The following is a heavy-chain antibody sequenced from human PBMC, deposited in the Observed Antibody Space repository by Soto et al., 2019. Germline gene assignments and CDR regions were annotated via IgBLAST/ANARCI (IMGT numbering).Heavy chain of an antibody. V-gene: IGHV3-33*01. CDR3: ARDGGLSSRPQYYHDGMDV. CDR1: GFTFSNNG. Sequence: QVQLVESGGGVVQPGRSLRLSCAASGFTFSNNGMHWVRQAPGKGLEWVAVIWYDGTNKYYADSVKGRFTISRDNSKNTLYLQMNSLRAEDTAVYYCARDGGLSSRPQYYHDGMDVWGQGTTVTVSS. J-gene: IGHJ6*02. CDR2: IWYDGTNK. D-gene: IGHD6-13*01.